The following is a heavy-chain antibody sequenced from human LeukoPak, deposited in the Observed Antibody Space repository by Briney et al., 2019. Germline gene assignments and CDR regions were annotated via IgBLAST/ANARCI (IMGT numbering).Heavy chain of an antibody. V-gene: IGHV3-48*04. D-gene: IGHD3-10*02. CDR2: ISTSTATI. CDR1: GFTFSSYS. J-gene: IGHJ6*04. CDR3: AELGITMIGGV. Sequence: GGSLRLSCEASGFTFSSYSMNWVRQAPGKGLEWISYISTSTATIYYANSVKGRFTISRDNAKNSLYLQMNSLRAEDTAVYYCAELGITMIGGVWGKGTTVTISS.